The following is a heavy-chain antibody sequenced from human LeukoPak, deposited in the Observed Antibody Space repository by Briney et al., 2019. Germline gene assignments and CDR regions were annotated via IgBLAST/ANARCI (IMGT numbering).Heavy chain of an antibody. CDR3: ARGYYYDSSGYYAFDY. CDR2: INPNSGGT. Sequence: AASVKVSCKASGYTFTGYYMHWVRQAPGQGLEWMGWINPNSGGTNYAQKFQGRVTMTRDTSISTAYMELSRLRSDDTAVYYCARGYYYDSSGYYAFDYWGQGTLVTVSS. CDR1: GYTFTGYY. V-gene: IGHV1-2*02. J-gene: IGHJ4*02. D-gene: IGHD3-22*01.